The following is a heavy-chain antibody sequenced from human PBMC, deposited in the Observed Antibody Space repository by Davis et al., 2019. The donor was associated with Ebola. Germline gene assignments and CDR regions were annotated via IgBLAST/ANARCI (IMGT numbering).Heavy chain of an antibody. CDR3: ARDLSGDNILCPDH. CDR1: GFTFTDYY. V-gene: IGHV1-2*02. Sequence: ASVKVSCKASGFTFTDYYMHWVRQAPGQGLEWLGWIKLNSGGTNYAQRFQDRVTMTRDTSISTAYMELSSLTSDDTAVYYCARDLSGDNILCPDHWGQGTLVTVSS. D-gene: IGHD1-26*01. CDR2: IKLNSGGT. J-gene: IGHJ4*02.